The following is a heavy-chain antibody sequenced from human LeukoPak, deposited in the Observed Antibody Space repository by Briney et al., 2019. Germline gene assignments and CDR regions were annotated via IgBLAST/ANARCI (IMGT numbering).Heavy chain of an antibody. Sequence: QSGGSLRLSCAASGFTFSSYAMHWVRQAPGKGLEWVAVISYDGSNKYYADSVKGRFTISRDNSKNTLYLQMSSLRAEDTAMYYCARDLGLRGYMAVWGKGTTVTVSS. J-gene: IGHJ6*03. CDR3: ARDLGLRGYMAV. CDR2: ISYDGSNK. D-gene: IGHD4-17*01. CDR1: GFTFSSYA. V-gene: IGHV3-30*04.